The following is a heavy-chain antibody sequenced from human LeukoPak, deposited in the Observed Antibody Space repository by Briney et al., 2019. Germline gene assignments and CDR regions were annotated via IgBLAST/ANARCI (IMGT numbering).Heavy chain of an antibody. CDR2: IIPIFGTA. J-gene: IGHJ4*02. CDR1: GGTFSSDA. Sequence: GSSVKVSCKASGGTFSSDAISWVRQAPGQWLEWMGGIIPIFGTANYAQKFQGRVTITADESTSTAYMELSSLRSEDTAVYYCARGFGGSYYDYWGQGTLVTVSS. D-gene: IGHD1-26*01. CDR3: ARGFGGSYYDY. V-gene: IGHV1-69*01.